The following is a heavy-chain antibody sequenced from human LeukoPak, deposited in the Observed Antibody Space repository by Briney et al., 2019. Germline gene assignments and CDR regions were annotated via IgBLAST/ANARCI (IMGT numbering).Heavy chain of an antibody. Sequence: SETLSLTCTVSGGSISSSTYYWGWIRQPPGKGLEWIGTIYYSGSTYYNPSLKSRLTISVDTSKNQFSLKLSSVTAADTAVYYCAKDGSGSYRTWGQGTLVTVSS. CDR3: AKDGSGSYRT. CDR2: IYYSGST. D-gene: IGHD3-10*01. CDR1: GGSISSSTYY. J-gene: IGHJ5*02. V-gene: IGHV4-39*07.